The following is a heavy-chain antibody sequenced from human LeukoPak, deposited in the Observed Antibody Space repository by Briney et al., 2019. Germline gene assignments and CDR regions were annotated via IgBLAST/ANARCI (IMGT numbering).Heavy chain of an antibody. Sequence: GGSLRLSCAASGITVSSNYMTWVRQAPGKGLEWVSFIYSAGNTYYADSVKGRFTISRDNSKNTLFLQMNSLRAEDTAVYYCAKDRAAGYYTEFQHWGQGTLVTVSS. CDR3: AKDRAAGYYTEFQH. CDR1: GITVSSNY. V-gene: IGHV3-66*01. J-gene: IGHJ1*01. CDR2: IYSAGNT. D-gene: IGHD3/OR15-3a*01.